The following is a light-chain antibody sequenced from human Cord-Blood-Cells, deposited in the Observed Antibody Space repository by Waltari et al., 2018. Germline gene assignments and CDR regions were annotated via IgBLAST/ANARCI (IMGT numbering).Light chain of an antibody. CDR2: DVS. CDR1: SSDVGGYNY. CDR3: SSYTSSSTLV. V-gene: IGLV2-14*01. Sequence: QSALTQPASVSGSPGQSFTISCPGTSSDVGGYNYVSWYQQHPGKAPKLMIYDVSNRPSGVSNRFSGSKSGNTASLTISGLQAEDEADYYCSSYTSSSTLVFGTGTKVTVL. J-gene: IGLJ1*01.